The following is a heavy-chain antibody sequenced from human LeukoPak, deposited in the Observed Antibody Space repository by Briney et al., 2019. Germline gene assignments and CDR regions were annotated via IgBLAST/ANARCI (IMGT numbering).Heavy chain of an antibody. CDR3: ASPSKLVISRRGFDI. CDR2: IYFSET. Sequence: SETLSLPSPASGGSVGVLIITWPWFAHPPGKSLDWIGSIYFSETKYNPSPKSRITISGDSSKKQFSLKLSSVSAADTAVYYCASPSKLVISRRGFDIWGPGTMVTVSA. CDR1: GGSVGVLIIT. D-gene: IGHD3-22*01. J-gene: IGHJ3*02. V-gene: IGHV4-39*01.